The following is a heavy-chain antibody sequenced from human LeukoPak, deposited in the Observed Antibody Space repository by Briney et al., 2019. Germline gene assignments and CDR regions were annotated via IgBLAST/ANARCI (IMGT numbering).Heavy chain of an antibody. D-gene: IGHD2-21*01. J-gene: IGHJ5*01. Sequence: GGSLRLSCVASGFSFGNYAMSWVRQAPGKALQWVSQISGTGGATWYAGFARDRFTISRDNSNKTLYLQMSGLRVEDTAMYYCVKDPRDTYGTNWFVSWGQGTLLIVSS. CDR2: ISGTGGAT. V-gene: IGHV3-23*01. CDR1: GFSFGNYA. CDR3: VKDPRDTYGTNWFVS.